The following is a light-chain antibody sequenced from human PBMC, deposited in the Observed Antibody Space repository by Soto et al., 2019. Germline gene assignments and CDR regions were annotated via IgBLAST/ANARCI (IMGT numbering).Light chain of an antibody. CDR3: QQYSRSPPIP. Sequence: EIVLTQSPSTLSLSPGERATLSCRASESVTNSYLAWYQQKPGQAPRLHIYGASTRASGVPVRFRGSGSGNDFPLTTRSLGPEVFAVFFCQQYSRSPPIPFGKGPRRE. V-gene: IGKV3-20*01. CDR1: ESVTNSY. J-gene: IGKJ5*01. CDR2: GAS.